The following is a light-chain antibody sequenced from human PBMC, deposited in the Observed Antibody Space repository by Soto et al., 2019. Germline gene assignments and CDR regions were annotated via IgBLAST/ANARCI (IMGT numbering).Light chain of an antibody. Sequence: QSALTQPASVSGSPGQSITISCTGTSSDVGGYTYVSWYQQHPGKAPKLRIYEVNKRPSGVSNRFSGSKSGNTASLTISGLQAEDEADYYCSSYTRSSTLVFGTGTKLTVL. V-gene: IGLV2-14*01. CDR1: SSDVGGYTY. J-gene: IGLJ1*01. CDR2: EVN. CDR3: SSYTRSSTLV.